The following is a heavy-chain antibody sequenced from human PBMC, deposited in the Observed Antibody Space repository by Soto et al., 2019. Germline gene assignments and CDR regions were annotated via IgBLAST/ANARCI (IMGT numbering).Heavy chain of an antibody. CDR2: ISDDGSNK. CDR1: GFTFSSYG. D-gene: IGHD3-22*01. J-gene: IGHJ4*02. CDR3: AKEWVYDSSGWSFDY. V-gene: IGHV3-30*18. Sequence: QVPLVESGGGVVQPGRSLRLSCAASGFTFSSYGMHWFRQAPGTGLEWVAVISDDGSNKYYADSVKGRFTISRDNSTNTLYLQMNSLRAEDTAVYYCAKEWVYDSSGWSFDYWGQGTLVTVSS.